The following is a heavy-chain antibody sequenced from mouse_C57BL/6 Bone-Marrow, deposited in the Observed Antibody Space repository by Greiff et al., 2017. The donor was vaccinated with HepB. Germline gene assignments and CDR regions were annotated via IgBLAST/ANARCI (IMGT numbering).Heavy chain of an antibody. Sequence: VQLQQSGPELVKPGASVKMSCKASGYTFTDYNMHWVKQSHGKSLEWIGYINPNNGGTSYNQKFKGKATLTVNKSSSTAYMELRSLTSEDSAVYYCARWGDYDVGDDYWGQGTTLTVSS. D-gene: IGHD2-4*01. CDR1: GYTFTDYN. V-gene: IGHV1-22*01. CDR3: ARWGDYDVGDDY. J-gene: IGHJ2*01. CDR2: INPNNGGT.